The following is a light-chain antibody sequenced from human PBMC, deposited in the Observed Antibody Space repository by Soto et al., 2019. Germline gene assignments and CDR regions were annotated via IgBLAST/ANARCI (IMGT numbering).Light chain of an antibody. CDR1: SSDVGGYNS. CDR3: SSYAGSSNV. J-gene: IGLJ1*01. V-gene: IGLV2-8*01. CDR2: EVN. Sequence: QSALTQPASVSGSPGQSITISCTGTSSDVGGYNSVSWYQQHPGKAPKLMIYEVNKRPSGVPDRFSGSKSGNTASLTVSGLQAEDEADYYCSSYAGSSNVFGTGTKVTV.